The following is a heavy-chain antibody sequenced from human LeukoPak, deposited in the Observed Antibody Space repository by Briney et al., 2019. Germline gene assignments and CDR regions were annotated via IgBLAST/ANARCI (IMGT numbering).Heavy chain of an antibody. J-gene: IGHJ3*02. CDR1: GFTFNSNG. CDR2: ISPDGGEE. CDR3: AKDRYCSGGSCYYDAFDI. D-gene: IGHD2-15*01. Sequence: GGSLRLSCAASGFTFNSNGLHWVRQAPGKGLEWVAVISPDGGEESYGDSVKGRFTISRDNSKNTLYLQMNSLRAEDTAMYYCAKDRYCSGGSCYYDAFDIWGQGTMVTVSS. V-gene: IGHV3-30*18.